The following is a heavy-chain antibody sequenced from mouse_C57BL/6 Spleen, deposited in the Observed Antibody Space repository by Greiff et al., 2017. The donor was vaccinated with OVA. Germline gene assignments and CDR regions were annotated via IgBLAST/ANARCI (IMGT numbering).Heavy chain of an antibody. CDR2: ISGGGGNT. J-gene: IGHJ2*01. D-gene: IGHD1-1*01. V-gene: IGHV5-9*01. Sequence: EVQVVESGGGLVKPGGSLKLSCAASGFTFSSYTMSWVRQTPEKRLEWVATISGGGGNTYYPDSVKGRFTISRDNAKNTLYLQMSSLRSEDTALYYCARNYYGSSYFDYWGQGTTLTVSS. CDR3: ARNYYGSSYFDY. CDR1: GFTFSSYT.